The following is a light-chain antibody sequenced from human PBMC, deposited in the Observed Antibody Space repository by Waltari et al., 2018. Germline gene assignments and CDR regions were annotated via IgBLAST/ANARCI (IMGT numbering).Light chain of an antibody. V-gene: IGKV3-15*01. J-gene: IGKJ4*01. Sequence: ETVMTQSPPTLSVSPGERATLPCRASQSVSSDLAWYQQKPGQAPRLLIYGASTRATGIPGRFSGSASGTEFTLTISSLQSEDFAVYYCQQYNNWPLTFGGGTKVEI. CDR3: QQYNNWPLT. CDR1: QSVSSD. CDR2: GAS.